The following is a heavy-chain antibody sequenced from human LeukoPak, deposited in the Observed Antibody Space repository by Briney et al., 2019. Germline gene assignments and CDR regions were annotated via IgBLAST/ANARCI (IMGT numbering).Heavy chain of an antibody. V-gene: IGHV4-39*07. CDR3: ARAQRPGHIHTSYS. CDR1: AGSISSSSDY. CDR2: IYYSWST. J-gene: IGHJ5*01. Sequence: SETLSLTCSVSAGSISSSSDYCGWIRQPPEKGLEGMGSIYYSWSTYYNPSLKSRFTISGDTSKNQFSLKLSSVTAAATPVYYCARAQRPGHIHTSYSSGPGTLFTVSP.